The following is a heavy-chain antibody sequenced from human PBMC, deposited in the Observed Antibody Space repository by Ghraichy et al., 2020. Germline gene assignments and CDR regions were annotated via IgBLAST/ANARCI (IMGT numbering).Heavy chain of an antibody. Sequence: GGSLRLSCAASGFTFSSYWMSWVRQAPGKGLEWVANIKQDGSEKYYVDSVKGRFTISRDNAKNSLYLQMNSLRAEDTAVYYCARVFSDYDFWSGYYHAFDYWGQGTLVTVSS. CDR3: ARVFSDYDFWSGYYHAFDY. CDR2: IKQDGSEK. V-gene: IGHV3-7*01. D-gene: IGHD3-3*01. CDR1: GFTFSSYW. J-gene: IGHJ4*02.